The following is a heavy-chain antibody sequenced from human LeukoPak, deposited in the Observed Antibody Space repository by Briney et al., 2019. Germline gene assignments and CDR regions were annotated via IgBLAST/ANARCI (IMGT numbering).Heavy chain of an antibody. D-gene: IGHD3-3*01. V-gene: IGHV1-46*01. CDR1: GYTFTSYY. Sequence: GASVKVSCKASGYTFTSYYMHWVRQAPGQGLEWMGIINPSGGSTSYAQKFQGRVTMTRDTSTSTVYMELSSLRSEDTAVYYCATGITIFGVTNRRRPTYAAFDIWGQGTMVTVSS. CDR2: INPSGGST. CDR3: ATGITIFGVTNRRRPTYAAFDI. J-gene: IGHJ3*02.